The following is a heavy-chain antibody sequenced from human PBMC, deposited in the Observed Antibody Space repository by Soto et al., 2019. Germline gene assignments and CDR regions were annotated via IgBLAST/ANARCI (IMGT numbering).Heavy chain of an antibody. Sequence: QVQLVQSGAEVKKPGASVKVSCTASGYTFSSYAVQWVRQAPGQSLEWIGWIHAGNGDTKYSQKFHGRLTLTSDTSANTAYMNLRRLRSEDTAVYCCARVPRYTSDIVEVPAVMFDDWFVPWGQGTLVTVSS. CDR1: GYTFSSYA. CDR3: ARVPRYTSDIVEVPAVMFDDWFVP. D-gene: IGHD2-2*01. CDR2: IHAGNGDT. V-gene: IGHV1-3*01. J-gene: IGHJ5*02.